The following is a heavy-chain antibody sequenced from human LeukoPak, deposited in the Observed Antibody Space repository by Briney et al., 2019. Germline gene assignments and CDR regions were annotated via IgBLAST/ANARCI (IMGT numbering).Heavy chain of an antibody. Sequence: SETLSLTCAVYGGSFSGYYWSWIRQPPGKGLEWIGEINHSGSTNYNPSLKSRVTISVDTSKNQFSLKLSSVIAADTAVYYCARAGGSAAGTLYNWFDPWGQGTLVTVSS. CDR2: INHSGST. CDR1: GGSFSGYY. D-gene: IGHD6-13*01. J-gene: IGHJ5*02. V-gene: IGHV4-34*01. CDR3: ARAGGSAAGTLYNWFDP.